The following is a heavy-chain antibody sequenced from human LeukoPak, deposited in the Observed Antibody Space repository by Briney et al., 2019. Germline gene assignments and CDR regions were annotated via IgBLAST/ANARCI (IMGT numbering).Heavy chain of an antibody. Sequence: GGSLRLSCAASGFTVSSNYMSWVRQAPGKGLEWVSYISSSSSTIYYADSVKGRFTISRDNAKNSLYLQMSSLRAEDTAVYYCTRVEETATTAAIIRKYSYYYYYMDVWGKGNTVTVSS. CDR2: ISSSSSTI. CDR3: TRVEETATTAAIIRKYSYYYYYMDV. D-gene: IGHD4-11*01. V-gene: IGHV3-48*04. CDR1: GFTVSSNY. J-gene: IGHJ6*03.